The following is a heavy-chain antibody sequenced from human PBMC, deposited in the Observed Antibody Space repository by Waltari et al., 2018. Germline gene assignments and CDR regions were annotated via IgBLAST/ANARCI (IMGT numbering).Heavy chain of an antibody. V-gene: IGHV1-69*02. CDR3: ASLGYSSSWSPFDY. CDR2: IIPILGIA. J-gene: IGHJ4*02. D-gene: IGHD6-13*01. Sequence: VQSGAEVKKPGSSVKVSCKASGGTFSSYTISWVRQAPGQGLEWMGRIIPILGIANYAQKFQGRVTITADKSTSTAYMELSSLRSEDTAVYYCASLGYSSSWSPFDYWGQGTLVTVSS. CDR1: GGTFSSYT.